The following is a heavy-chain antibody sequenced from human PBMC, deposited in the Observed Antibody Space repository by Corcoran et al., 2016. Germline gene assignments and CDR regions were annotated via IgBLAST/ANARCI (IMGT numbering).Heavy chain of an antibody. D-gene: IGHD1-26*01. V-gene: IGHV3-53*01. CDR1: GFTVSSNY. J-gene: IGHJ3*02. CDR2: IYSGGST. Sequence: EVQLVESGGGLIQPGGSLRLSCAASGFTVSSNYMSWVRQAPGKGLEWVSVIYSGGSTYYADSVKGRFTISRDNSKNTLYLQMNSLRAEDTAVYYCARSRGASGSYRHDAFDIWGQGTMVTVSS. CDR3: ARSRGASGSYRHDAFDI.